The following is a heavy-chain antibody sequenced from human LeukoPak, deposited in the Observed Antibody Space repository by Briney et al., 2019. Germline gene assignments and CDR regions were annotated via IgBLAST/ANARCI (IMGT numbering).Heavy chain of an antibody. CDR1: GFTFSSYA. J-gene: IGHJ4*02. CDR2: ISYDGSNK. CDR3: ARALQLWLNFDY. V-gene: IGHV3-30-3*01. D-gene: IGHD5-18*01. Sequence: GGSLRLSCAASGFTFSSYAMHWVRQAPGKGLEWVAVISYDGSNKYYADSVKGRFTISRDNSKNTLYLQMNSLRAEDTAVYYCARALQLWLNFDYWGQGTLVTVSS.